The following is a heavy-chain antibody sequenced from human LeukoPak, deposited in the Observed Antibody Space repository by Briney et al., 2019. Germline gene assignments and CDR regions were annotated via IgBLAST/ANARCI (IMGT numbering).Heavy chain of an antibody. CDR2: ISSSGSTI. J-gene: IGHJ6*03. D-gene: IGHD3-10*01. V-gene: IGHV3-48*03. CDR3: ATALYGSGSYNKAYMDV. CDR1: GFTFSSYE. Sequence: GGSLRLSCAASGFTFSSYEMNWVRQAPGKGLEWVSYISSSGSTIYYADSVKGRFIISRDNAKNSLYLQMNSLRAEDTAVYYCATALYGSGSYNKAYMDVWGKGTTVTISS.